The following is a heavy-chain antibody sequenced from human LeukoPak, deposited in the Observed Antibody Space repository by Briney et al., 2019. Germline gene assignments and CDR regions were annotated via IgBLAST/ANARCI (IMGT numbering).Heavy chain of an antibody. Sequence: SETLSLTCTVSGGSISSSSYYWGWIRQPPGKGLEWIGSIYYSGSTYYNPSLKSRVTISVDTSKNQFSLKLSSVTAADTAVYYCARYYEPYDAFDIWGQGTMVTVSS. CDR3: ARYYEPYDAFDI. V-gene: IGHV4-39*01. J-gene: IGHJ3*02. CDR1: GGSISSSSYY. D-gene: IGHD3-3*01. CDR2: IYYSGST.